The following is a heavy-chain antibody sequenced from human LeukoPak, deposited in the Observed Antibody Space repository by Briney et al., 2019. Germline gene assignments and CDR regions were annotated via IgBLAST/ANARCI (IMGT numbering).Heavy chain of an antibody. D-gene: IGHD6-13*01. V-gene: IGHV5-51*01. Sequence: GASLQISCKGSGSSFTSYWIGWVRPLPGKGLEWMGIIYPGDSDTRYSPSFQGQVTISADKSISTAYLQWSSLKASDTAMYYCARLRTGYSSSPFDYWGQGTLVTVSS. J-gene: IGHJ4*02. CDR3: ARLRTGYSSSPFDY. CDR2: IYPGDSDT. CDR1: GSSFTSYW.